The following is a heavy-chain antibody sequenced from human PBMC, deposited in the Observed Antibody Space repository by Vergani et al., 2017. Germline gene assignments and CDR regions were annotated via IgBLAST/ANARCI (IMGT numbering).Heavy chain of an antibody. CDR3: ARERSVRRRWAPNYYGMDV. V-gene: IGHV4-59*01. J-gene: IGHJ6*02. CDR1: GGSISSYY. D-gene: IGHD1-26*01. Sequence: QVQLQESGPGLVKPSETLSLTCTVSGGSISSYYWSWIRQPPGKGLEWIGYIYYSGSTNYNPSLKSRVTISVDTSKNQFSLKLSSVTAADTAVYYCARERSVRRRWAPNYYGMDVWGQGTTVNVSS. CDR2: IYYSGST.